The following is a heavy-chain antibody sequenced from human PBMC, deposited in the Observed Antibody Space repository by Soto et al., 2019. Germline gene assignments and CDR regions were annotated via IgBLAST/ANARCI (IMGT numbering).Heavy chain of an antibody. V-gene: IGHV3-23*01. D-gene: IGHD3-16*01. CDR2: ISGSGGRS. Sequence: EVQLLDSGGGLVQPGGSLRLSCAASGFTFSNYALTWVRQGPGKGLEWVSGISGSGGRSYYADSVKGRFNISRDNSTSTLYLQMNSLRAEYTAVYYWAKAYFVWSIEQPDYFDYWCQGTLVTVSS. CDR3: AKAYFVWSIEQPDYFDY. CDR1: GFTFSNYA. J-gene: IGHJ4*02.